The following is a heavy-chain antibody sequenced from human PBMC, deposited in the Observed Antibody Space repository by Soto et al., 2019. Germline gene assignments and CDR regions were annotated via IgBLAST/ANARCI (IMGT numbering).Heavy chain of an antibody. V-gene: IGHV3-23*01. CDR1: GFTFNSYA. Sequence: EVQLLESGGGLVQPGGSLRLSCAVSGFTFNSYAMNWVRQAPGKGLEWVSSISGGGGGTYYADSLKGRLTISRDNSKSTLYLHMHSLRVEDTAVYYCATGSQYDILTASPAFDYWVQGTLFTVSS. CDR2: ISGGGGGT. J-gene: IGHJ4*02. D-gene: IGHD3-9*01. CDR3: ATGSQYDILTASPAFDY.